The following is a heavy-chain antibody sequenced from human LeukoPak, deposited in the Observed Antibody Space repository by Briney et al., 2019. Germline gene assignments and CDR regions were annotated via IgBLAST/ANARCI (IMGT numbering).Heavy chain of an antibody. D-gene: IGHD3-22*01. J-gene: IGHJ4*02. Sequence: GGSLRLSCAASGFTFSSYSMRWVRQAPGKGLEWVSSISSGSSYIYQAASGKGRFTISRDNAKNSMYLQMNSLRAEETAVYYCARDLGGMIVSGYFDYWGQGTLVTVSS. V-gene: IGHV3-21*01. CDR1: GFTFSSYS. CDR3: ARDLGGMIVSGYFDY. CDR2: ISSGSSYI.